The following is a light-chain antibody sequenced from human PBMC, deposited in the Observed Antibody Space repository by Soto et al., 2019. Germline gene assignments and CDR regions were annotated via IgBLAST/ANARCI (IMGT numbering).Light chain of an antibody. CDR1: QAVSTW. Sequence: DIQMTQSPSSVSASVGDTVTITCRASQAVSTWLAWYQQKPGGAPKLLIYAASTLQSGVPSRLSGSGSGTDFTLTIRSLQPEDFATYYCQQGASFTRTFGGWTTVDIX. V-gene: IGKV1-12*01. CDR2: AAS. CDR3: QQGASFTRT. J-gene: IGKJ4*01.